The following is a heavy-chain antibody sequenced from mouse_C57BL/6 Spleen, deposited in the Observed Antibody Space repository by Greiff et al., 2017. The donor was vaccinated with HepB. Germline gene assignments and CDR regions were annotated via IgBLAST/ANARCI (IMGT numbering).Heavy chain of an antibody. CDR3: ARGKAYYSNYEGYFDV. CDR1: GYTFTSYD. J-gene: IGHJ1*03. D-gene: IGHD2-5*01. V-gene: IGHV1-85*01. Sequence: QVQLQQSGPELVKPGASVKLSCKASGYTFTSYDINWVKQRPGQGLEWIGWIYPRDGSTKYNEKFKGKATLTVDTSSSTAYMELHSLTSEDSAVYFCARGKAYYSNYEGYFDVWGTGTTVTVSS. CDR2: IYPRDGST.